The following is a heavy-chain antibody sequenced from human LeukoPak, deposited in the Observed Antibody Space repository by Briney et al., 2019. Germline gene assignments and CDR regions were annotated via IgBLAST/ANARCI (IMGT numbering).Heavy chain of an antibody. V-gene: IGHV1-18*01. J-gene: IGHJ4*02. D-gene: IGHD3-22*01. CDR3: ARGRPYDSSGYYSPDANFDY. CDR1: GGTFSSYA. Sequence: ASVKVSCKASGGTFSSYAISWVRQAPGQGLEWMGWISAYNGNTNYAQKLQGRVTMTTDTSTSTAYMELRSLRSDDTAVYYCARGRPYDSSGYYSPDANFDYWGQGTLVTVSS. CDR2: ISAYNGNT.